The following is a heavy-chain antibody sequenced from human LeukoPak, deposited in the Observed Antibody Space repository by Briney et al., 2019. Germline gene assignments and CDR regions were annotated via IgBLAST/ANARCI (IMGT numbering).Heavy chain of an antibody. CDR1: GGSISSSSYY. J-gene: IGHJ3*02. CDR2: FRYSGNT. CDR3: AGAHCGGDCYSGRAFDI. D-gene: IGHD2-21*02. Sequence: SETLSLTCTVSGGSISSSSYYWGWIRQTPGKGLEWIESFRYSGNTYYNPSLKSRVTISVDTSKNQFSLKLRSVTAADTAVYYCAGAHCGGDCYSGRAFDIWGQGTMVTVSS. V-gene: IGHV4-39*07.